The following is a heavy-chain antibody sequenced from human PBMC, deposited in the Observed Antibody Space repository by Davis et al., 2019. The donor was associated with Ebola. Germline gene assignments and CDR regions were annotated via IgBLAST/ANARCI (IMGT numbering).Heavy chain of an antibody. CDR3: ARDEFDY. J-gene: IGHJ4*02. V-gene: IGHV1-3*04. CDR2: INTGNGNT. CDR1: GYSFTNYA. Sequence: ASVKVSCKASGYSFTNYAIHWVXXXXXXXXXXXGGINTGNGNTEYSQKFQGRVTITRDTSASTAYMELSSLRSEDTAVYFCARDEFDYWGQGTVVTVSS.